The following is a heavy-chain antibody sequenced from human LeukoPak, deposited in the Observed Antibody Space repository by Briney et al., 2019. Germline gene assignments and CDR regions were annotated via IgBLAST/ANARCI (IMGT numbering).Heavy chain of an antibody. CDR3: ARGPPLTYDHTPEGYYHYYMDV. CDR2: VVPIFATT. D-gene: IGHD1-14*01. CDR1: GGTFGSFA. J-gene: IGHJ6*03. Sequence: ASVKVSCKTSGGTFGSFAIAWLRQAPGQGLEWMGGVVPIFATTNYAQGFQGRVSITADESTSTVYMELNSLRSDDTGVYYCARGPPLTYDHTPEGYYHYYMDVWGKGTTVTISS. V-gene: IGHV1-69*13.